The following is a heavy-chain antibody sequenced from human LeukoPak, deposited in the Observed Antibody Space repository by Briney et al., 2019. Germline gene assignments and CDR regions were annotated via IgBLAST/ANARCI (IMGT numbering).Heavy chain of an antibody. Sequence: GGSVRLSCAASGFTFSSYSMNWVGPAPGKGREWVSYISSSYSNKNYADSVKGPFTISRDDAKNSLYLQMNSRRDEDTAVFYCASILSGSGSYGAFDIWGQGTMVTVSS. CDR2: ISSSYSNK. J-gene: IGHJ3*02. CDR1: GFTFSSYS. CDR3: ASILSGSGSYGAFDI. V-gene: IGHV3-48*02. D-gene: IGHD1-26*01.